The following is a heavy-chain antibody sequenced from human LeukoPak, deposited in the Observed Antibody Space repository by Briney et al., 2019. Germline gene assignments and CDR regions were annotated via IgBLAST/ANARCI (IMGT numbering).Heavy chain of an antibody. V-gene: IGHV1-46*01. J-gene: IGHJ4*02. Sequence: ASVTVSCKASGYTFTSYYMHWVRQAPGQGLEWMGIINPSGGSTSYAQKFRGRVTMTRDMSASTVYMELSSLRSEDTAVYYCARTVSGRWNFDYWGQGTLVTVSS. CDR2: INPSGGST. CDR1: GYTFTSYY. D-gene: IGHD6-19*01. CDR3: ARTVSGRWNFDY.